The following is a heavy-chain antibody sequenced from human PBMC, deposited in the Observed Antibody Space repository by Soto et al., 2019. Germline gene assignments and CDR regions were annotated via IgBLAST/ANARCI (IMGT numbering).Heavy chain of an antibody. CDR2: ISGSGGST. D-gene: IGHD3-22*01. CDR1: GFTFSNYA. CDR3: AKVGVFGTMIVMAEYYFDY. V-gene: IGHV3-23*01. J-gene: IGHJ4*02. Sequence: PGGSLRLSCAASGFTFSNYAMSWVRQAPGKGLEWVSTISGSGGSTYYADSVKGRFTISRDNSKNTLYLQMNSLKAEDTAVYYCAKVGVFGTMIVMAEYYFDYWGQGTLVTVSS.